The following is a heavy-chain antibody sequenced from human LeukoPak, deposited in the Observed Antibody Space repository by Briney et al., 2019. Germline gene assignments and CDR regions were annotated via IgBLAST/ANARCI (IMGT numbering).Heavy chain of an antibody. J-gene: IGHJ4*02. D-gene: IGHD6-13*01. CDR1: GYIFTSYW. Sequence: GESLKISCKGSGYIFTSYWIGWVRQLPGKGLEWMGIIYPGDSDTRYSPSFQDQVTIPADKSISTAYLQWSSLKASDTAIYYCASRGTGYSSSWYIWGQGTLVTVSS. V-gene: IGHV5-51*01. CDR3: ASRGTGYSSSWYI. CDR2: IYPGDSDT.